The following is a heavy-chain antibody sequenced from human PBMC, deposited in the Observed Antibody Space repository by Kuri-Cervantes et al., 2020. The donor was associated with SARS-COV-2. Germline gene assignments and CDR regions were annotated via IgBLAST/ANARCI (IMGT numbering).Heavy chain of an antibody. D-gene: IGHD3-10*01. CDR3: ARGDLWFGELDYYGMDV. Sequence: KISCKASGFTFTSSAMQWVRQARGQRLEWIGWIVVGSGNTNYAQKFQGRVTTTRDTSASTAYMELSSLRSEDTAVYYCARGDLWFGELDYYGMDVWGQGTTVTVSS. CDR1: GFTFTSSA. V-gene: IGHV1-58*02. CDR2: IVVGSGNT. J-gene: IGHJ6*02.